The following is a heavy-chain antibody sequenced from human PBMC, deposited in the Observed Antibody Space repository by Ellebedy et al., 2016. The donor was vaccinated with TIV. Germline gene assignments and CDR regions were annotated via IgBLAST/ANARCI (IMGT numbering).Heavy chain of an antibody. CDR2: ISAFNGEI. Sequence: ASVKVSCXASGFIFTSYGISWVRQAPGQGLEWMGWISAFNGEIRIAQRLQGRVTMSTDTSTSTAYMELRSLRSDDTAVYYCARGSSVPATGDYWGQGTRVTVSS. CDR1: GFIFTSYG. V-gene: IGHV1-18*01. J-gene: IGHJ4*02. CDR3: ARGSSVPATGDY. D-gene: IGHD2-15*01.